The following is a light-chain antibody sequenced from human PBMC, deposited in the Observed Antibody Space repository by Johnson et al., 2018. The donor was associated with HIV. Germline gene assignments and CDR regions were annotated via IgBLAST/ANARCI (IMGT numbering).Light chain of an antibody. V-gene: IGLV1-51*02. Sequence: QPVLTQPPSVSAAPGQKVTISCSGSSSTIGNNFVSWYQVLPGKAPKLLIYKDNERPSGIPDRFSGSNSDTSATLDIPGLQTGDEADYYCATWDTSLSTGCVFGTGTKVTVL. J-gene: IGLJ1*01. CDR3: ATWDTSLSTGCV. CDR2: KDN. CDR1: SSTIGNNF.